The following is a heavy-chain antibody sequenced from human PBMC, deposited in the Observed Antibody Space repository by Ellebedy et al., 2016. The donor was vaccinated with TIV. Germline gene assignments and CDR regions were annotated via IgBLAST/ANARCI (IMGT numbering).Heavy chain of an antibody. CDR1: GFTFSSYA. D-gene: IGHD3-9*01. CDR3: AKLGFDILTGSGGMDV. Sequence: GGSLRLSCSASGFTFSSYAMHWVRQAPGKGLEYVSAISSNGDSTYYADSVKGRFTISRDNSKNTLYLQMNSLRAGDTAVYYCAKLGFDILTGSGGMDVWGQGTTVTVSS. V-gene: IGHV3-64*04. CDR2: ISSNGDST. J-gene: IGHJ6*02.